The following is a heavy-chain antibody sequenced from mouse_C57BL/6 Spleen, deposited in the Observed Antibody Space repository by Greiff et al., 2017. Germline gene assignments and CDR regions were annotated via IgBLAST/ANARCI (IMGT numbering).Heavy chain of an antibody. V-gene: IGHV5-17*01. CDR1: GFTFSDYG. Sequence: DVKLVESGGGLVKPGGSLKLSCAASGFTFSDYGMHWVRQAPEKGLEWVAYISSGSSTIYYADTVKGRFTISRDNAKNTLFLQMTSLRSEDTAMYYCARDQIASITTVVEGDWYFDVWGTGTTVTVSS. CDR3: ARDQIASITTVVEGDWYFDV. J-gene: IGHJ1*03. CDR2: ISSGSSTI. D-gene: IGHD1-1*01.